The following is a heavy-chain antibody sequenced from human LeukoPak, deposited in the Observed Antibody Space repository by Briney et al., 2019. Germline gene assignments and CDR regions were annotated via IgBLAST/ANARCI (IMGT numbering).Heavy chain of an antibody. V-gene: IGHV1-18*01. CDR3: ARENLPSHESRMTTVEGSFDY. Sequence: ASVKVSCKAFGYTFTSYGISWVRQAPGQGLEWMGWISAYNGNTNYAQKLQGRVTMTTDTSTSTAYMELRSLRSEDTAVYYCARENLPSHESRMTTVEGSFDYWGQGTLVTVSS. CDR1: GYTFTSYG. CDR2: ISAYNGNT. D-gene: IGHD4-11*01. J-gene: IGHJ4*02.